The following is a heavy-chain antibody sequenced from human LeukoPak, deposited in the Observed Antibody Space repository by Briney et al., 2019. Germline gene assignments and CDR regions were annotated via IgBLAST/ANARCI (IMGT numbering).Heavy chain of an antibody. CDR3: ARGRGSLHFDY. Sequence: ASVKVSCKASGGTFSSYAISWVRQAPGQGLERMGGIIPIFGTANYAQKFQGRVTITTDESTSTAYMELSSLRSEDTAVYYCARGRGSLHFDYWGQGTLVTVSS. CDR1: GGTFSSYA. J-gene: IGHJ4*02. D-gene: IGHD1-26*01. V-gene: IGHV1-69*05. CDR2: IIPIFGTA.